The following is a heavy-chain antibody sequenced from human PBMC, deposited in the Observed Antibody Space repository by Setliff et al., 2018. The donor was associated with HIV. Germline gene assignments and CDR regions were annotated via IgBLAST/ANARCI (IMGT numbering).Heavy chain of an antibody. CDR3: ARGPSLTTVTTHGEYMDV. CDR2: IKTDGTST. J-gene: IGHJ6*03. V-gene: IGHV3-74*01. D-gene: IGHD4-17*01. Sequence: LSCAASGFTFSGYWMHWVRQVPGKGLVWVSRIKTDGTSTTYADSVKGRFTISREEAKNTLYLQMNSLGGEDTAVHYSARGPSLTTVTTHGEYMDVRGRGTTCTV. CDR1: GFTFSGYW.